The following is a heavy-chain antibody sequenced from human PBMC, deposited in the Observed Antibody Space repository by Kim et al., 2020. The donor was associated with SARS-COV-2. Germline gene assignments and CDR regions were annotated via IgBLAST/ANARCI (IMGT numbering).Heavy chain of an antibody. CDR3: ATSPVLRFLGWLSYRTRPNYYYYGMDV. CDR2: FDPEDGET. V-gene: IGHV1-24*01. Sequence: ASVKVSCKVSGYTLTELSMHWVRQAPGKGLEWMGGFDPEDGETIYAQKFQGRVTMTEDTSTDTAYMELSSLRSEDTAVYYCATSPVLRFLGWLSYRTRPNYYYYGMDVWGQGTTVTVSS. D-gene: IGHD3-3*01. CDR1: GYTLTELS. J-gene: IGHJ6*02.